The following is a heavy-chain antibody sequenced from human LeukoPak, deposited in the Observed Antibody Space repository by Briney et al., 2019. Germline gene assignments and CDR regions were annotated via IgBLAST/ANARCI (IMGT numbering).Heavy chain of an antibody. CDR1: QFNFNKFG. J-gene: IGHJ3*02. Sequence: PGGSLRLSCATSQFNFNKFGMSWVRQAPGKGLEWVSSISGNGGSTQYADSVQGRFAISRDNSKNTLYLQMNSLRAEDTAVYFCAKDPNGDYIGTFGIWGQGTMVTVSS. CDR2: ISGNGGST. CDR3: AKDPNGDYIGTFGI. D-gene: IGHD4-17*01. V-gene: IGHV3-23*01.